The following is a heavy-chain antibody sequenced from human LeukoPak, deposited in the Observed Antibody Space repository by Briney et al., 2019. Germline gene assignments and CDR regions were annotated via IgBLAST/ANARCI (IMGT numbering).Heavy chain of an antibody. J-gene: IGHJ5*02. D-gene: IGHD4-17*01. V-gene: IGHV1-18*01. Sequence: ATVKVSCKASGYTFFSYGITWVQQAPGQGLECMGWISAYNANTNYARELQGRVTMTTDTSTSTAYMELRSLRSDDTAVYYCARVSFNGDSNWFDPWGQGTLVTVSS. CDR2: ISAYNANT. CDR3: ARVSFNGDSNWFDP. CDR1: GYTFFSYG.